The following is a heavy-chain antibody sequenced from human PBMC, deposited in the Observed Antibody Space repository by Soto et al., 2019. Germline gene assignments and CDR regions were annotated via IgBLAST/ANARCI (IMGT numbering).Heavy chain of an antibody. CDR3: ARWRYDSGDFDY. J-gene: IGHJ4*02. V-gene: IGHV4-31*03. CDR2: IYYSGST. D-gene: IGHD3-22*01. Sequence: SETLSLTCTVSGGSISSGGYYWSWIRQHPGKGLEWIGYIYYSGSTYYNPSLKSRVTISVDTSKNQFSLKLSSVTAADTAVYYWARWRYDSGDFDYWGQGTLVTVSS. CDR1: GGSISSGGYY.